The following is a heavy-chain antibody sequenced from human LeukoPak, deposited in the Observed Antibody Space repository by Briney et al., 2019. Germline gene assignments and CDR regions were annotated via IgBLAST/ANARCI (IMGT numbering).Heavy chain of an antibody. CDR2: VYYGVDA. D-gene: IGHD6-19*01. J-gene: IGHJ6*02. V-gene: IGHV4-39*01. CDR1: GGSIDSSGSY. Sequence: SETLSLTCTVSGGSIDSSGSYWGWNRQPPGKGLEWIGCVYYGVDAYYNPSLKSRVTISADLSKNQFSLSLISVTAADTALYYCARLFSRGWPYYYGLGAWGQGTTVTVSS. CDR3: ARLFSRGWPYYYGLGA.